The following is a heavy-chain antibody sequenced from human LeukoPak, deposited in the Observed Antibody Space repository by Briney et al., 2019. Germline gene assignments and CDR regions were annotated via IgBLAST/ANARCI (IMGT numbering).Heavy chain of an antibody. V-gene: IGHV3-30*18. CDR1: GLTFRSYG. CDR3: AKDTYYYDSSGYHHPDY. Sequence: GSLRLSCAASGLTFRSYGMHWVRQAPGKGVGGVAVIAYDGRNKYYSDYVKGRFTISRDNSKTTLYMQMNSLRAQDTAVYYCAKDTYYYDSSGYHHPDYWGQGTLVTVSS. D-gene: IGHD3-22*01. CDR2: IAYDGRNK. J-gene: IGHJ4*02.